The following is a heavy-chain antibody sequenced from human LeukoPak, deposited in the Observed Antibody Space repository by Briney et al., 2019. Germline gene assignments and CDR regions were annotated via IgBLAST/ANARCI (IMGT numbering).Heavy chain of an antibody. J-gene: IGHJ3*02. D-gene: IGHD4-17*01. V-gene: IGHV3-53*01. CDR3: AKDSPYGDYVLVIFDI. CDR1: GFNVSNNY. Sequence: PGGSLRLSCAASGFNVSNNYISWVRQAPGKGLEWVSVIYSGGSTKYADSVKARFTISRDNSKNTLYLQMNSLRAEDTAVYYCAKDSPYGDYVLVIFDIWGQGTMVTVSS. CDR2: IYSGGST.